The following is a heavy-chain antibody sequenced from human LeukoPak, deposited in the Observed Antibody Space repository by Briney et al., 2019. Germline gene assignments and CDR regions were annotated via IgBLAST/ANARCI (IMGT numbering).Heavy chain of an antibody. V-gene: IGHV1-2*06. Sequence: ASVKVSCKSSGYTFTGYYMHWERQAPGQGLEWMGRINPNSGGTNYAQKFQGRVTMTRDTSISTAYMELRRLRSDDTAVYYCARDYITMVRGAETVAYWGQGTLVTVSS. D-gene: IGHD3-10*01. CDR1: GYTFTGYY. CDR2: INPNSGGT. J-gene: IGHJ4*02. CDR3: ARDYITMVRGAETVAY.